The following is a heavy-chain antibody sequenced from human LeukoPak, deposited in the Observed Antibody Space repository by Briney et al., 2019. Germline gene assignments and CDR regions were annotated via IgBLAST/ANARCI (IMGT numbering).Heavy chain of an antibody. CDR1: GGSISSSNW. Sequence: NTSGTLSLTCAVSGGSISSSNWWSWVRLPPGKGLEWIGGIYHSGSTNYNPSLKSRVTISVDKSKNQFSLKLSSVTAADTAVYYCASGGIAAAGAEYFHHWGQGTLITVSS. CDR3: ASGGIAAAGAEYFHH. D-gene: IGHD6-13*01. J-gene: IGHJ1*01. V-gene: IGHV4-4*02. CDR2: IYHSGST.